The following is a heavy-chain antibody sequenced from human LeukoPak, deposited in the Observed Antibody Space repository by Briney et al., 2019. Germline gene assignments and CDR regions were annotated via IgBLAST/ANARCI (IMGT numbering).Heavy chain of an antibody. Sequence: SGPTLVNPTQTLTLTCTFSGFSIRINGVGVGWFRQPPGKALEWLALIYWDDDKRYSPSLKSTLTITKDASKNQVVLTMTNMDPVDTATYYCAHIHLGTYHYAMDVWGQGTTVTVSS. V-gene: IGHV2-5*02. J-gene: IGHJ6*02. D-gene: IGHD3-16*01. CDR2: IYWDDDK. CDR3: AHIHLGTYHYAMDV. CDR1: GFSIRINGVG.